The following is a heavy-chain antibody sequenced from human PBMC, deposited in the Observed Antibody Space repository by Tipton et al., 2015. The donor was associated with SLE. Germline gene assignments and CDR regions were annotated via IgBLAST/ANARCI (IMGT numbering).Heavy chain of an antibody. CDR3: ERGYYYSYYMDV. V-gene: IGHV4-34*01. CDR1: GGSFSGDY. J-gene: IGHJ6*03. Sequence: TLSLTCAVYGGSFSGDYWSWIRQPPGKGLEWIGEISDSEITDYNPSLKSRVNISVDTSKNQFSLRLTSVTAADTAVYYCERGYYYSYYMDVWGKGTTVTVSS. CDR2: ISDSEIT.